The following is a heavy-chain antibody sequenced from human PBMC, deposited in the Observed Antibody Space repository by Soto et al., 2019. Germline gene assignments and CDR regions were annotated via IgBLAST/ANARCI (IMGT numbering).Heavy chain of an antibody. CDR2: ISAYNGNT. CDR3: ARQRDIVLMVYAIPDYYYYYGMDV. J-gene: IGHJ6*02. V-gene: IGHV1-18*04. Sequence: QVQLVQSGAEVKKPGDSVKVSCKASGYTFTSYGISWVRQAPGQGLEWMGWISAYNGNTNYAQKLQGRVTMTTDTSTSTAYMELRSLRSDDTAVYDCARQRDIVLMVYAIPDYYYYYGMDVWGQVTTVTVSS. D-gene: IGHD2-8*01. CDR1: GYTFTSYG.